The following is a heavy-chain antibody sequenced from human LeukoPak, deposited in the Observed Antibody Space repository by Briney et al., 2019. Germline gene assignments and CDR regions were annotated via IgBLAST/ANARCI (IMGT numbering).Heavy chain of an antibody. V-gene: IGHV4-61*02. CDR3: ARDGYKYFDC. Sequence: SQTLSLTCTVSGGSISSGSYYWSWIRQPAGKGLEWIGRIYTSGSTNYNPSLKSRVTISVDTSKNQFSLKLSSVTAADTAVYYCARDGYKYFDCWGQGTLVTVSS. CDR1: GGSISSGSYY. D-gene: IGHD5-18*01. CDR2: IYTSGST. J-gene: IGHJ4*02.